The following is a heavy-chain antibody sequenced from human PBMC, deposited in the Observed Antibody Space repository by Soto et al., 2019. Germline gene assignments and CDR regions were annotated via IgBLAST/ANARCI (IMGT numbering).Heavy chain of an antibody. D-gene: IGHD5-18*01. J-gene: IGHJ6*02. CDR1: GFTFSSYA. CDR2: ISSSSSYI. CDR3: ARDSWIQLWRNGMDV. Sequence: PGGSLRLSCAASGFTFSSYAMSWVRQAPGKGLEWVSSISSSSSYIYYADSVKGRFTISRDNAKNSLYLQMNSLRAEDTAVYYCARDSWIQLWRNGMDVWGQGTTVTVSS. V-gene: IGHV3-21*01.